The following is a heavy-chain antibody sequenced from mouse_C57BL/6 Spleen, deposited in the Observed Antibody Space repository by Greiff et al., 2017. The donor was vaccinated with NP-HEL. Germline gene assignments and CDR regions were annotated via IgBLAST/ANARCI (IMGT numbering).Heavy chain of an antibody. CDR1: GYTFTSYW. Sequence: VQLQQPGAELVMPGASVKLSCKASGYTFTSYWMHWVKQRPGQGLEWIGEIDPSDSYPNYNQKFKGRSTLTVDKSSSTAYMQLSSLTSEDSAVYYCARSNWEDSYWDFDVWGTGTTVTVSS. J-gene: IGHJ1*03. V-gene: IGHV1-69*01. D-gene: IGHD4-1*01. CDR2: IDPSDSYP. CDR3: ARSNWEDSYWDFDV.